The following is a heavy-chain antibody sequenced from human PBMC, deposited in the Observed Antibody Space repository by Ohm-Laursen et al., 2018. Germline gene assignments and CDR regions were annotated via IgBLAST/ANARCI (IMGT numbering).Heavy chain of an antibody. CDR1: GFTFSSYE. V-gene: IGHV3-48*03. D-gene: IGHD3-3*01. Sequence: GSLRLSCTASGFTFSSYEMNWVRQAPGKGLEWVSYISGSGSTIYYADSVKGRFTISRDNAKNSLYLQMNSLRAEDTAVYYCAGIFGVVTTMRNYYYYGMDVWGQGTTVTVSS. CDR2: ISGSGSTI. CDR3: AGIFGVVTTMRNYYYYGMDV. J-gene: IGHJ6*02.